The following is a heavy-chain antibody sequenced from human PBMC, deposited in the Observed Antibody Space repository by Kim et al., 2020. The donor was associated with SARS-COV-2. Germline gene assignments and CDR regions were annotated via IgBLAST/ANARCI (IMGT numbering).Heavy chain of an antibody. V-gene: IGHV3-9*01. Sequence: GGSLRLSCAASGFTFGDYAMHWVRQAPRKGLEWVSGISWKSGSIGYGDSVKGRFSISRDNAKNSLYLQMNSLTAEDTALYYCAKDTELGYCSGGSCYAAMHVWGQGTRVTVTS. J-gene: IGHJ6*02. CDR3: AKDTELGYCSGGSCYAAMHV. CDR1: GFTFGDYA. CDR2: ISWKSGSI. D-gene: IGHD2-15*01.